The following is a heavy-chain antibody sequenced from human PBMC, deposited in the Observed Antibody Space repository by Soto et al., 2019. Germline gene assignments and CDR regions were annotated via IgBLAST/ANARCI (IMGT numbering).Heavy chain of an antibody. CDR3: ARGSGGSGRSYYYGLDV. J-gene: IGHJ6*02. D-gene: IGHD3-10*01. CDR2: INSTTNT. V-gene: IGHV3-66*01. CDR1: GFTVSSNN. Sequence: GGSLRLSCAASGFTVSSNNMSWVRQAPGKGLEWVSIINSTTNTYYVDSVKGRFTISRDNSQNTVYLQMNSLRAEDTAVYYCARGSGGSGRSYYYGLDVWGQGT.